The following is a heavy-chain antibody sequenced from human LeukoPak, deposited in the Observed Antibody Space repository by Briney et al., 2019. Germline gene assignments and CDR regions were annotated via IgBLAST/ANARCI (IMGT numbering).Heavy chain of an antibody. Sequence: ASVKVSCKASGYTFTGYYMHWVRQAPGQGLEWMGWINPNSGGTNYAQKFQGRVTMTRDTSISTAYMELSRLRSEDTAVYYCARIYYCSSTSCYGIAYFQHWGQGTLVTVSS. D-gene: IGHD2-2*01. V-gene: IGHV1-2*02. CDR1: GYTFTGYY. CDR3: ARIYYCSSTSCYGIAYFQH. J-gene: IGHJ1*01. CDR2: INPNSGGT.